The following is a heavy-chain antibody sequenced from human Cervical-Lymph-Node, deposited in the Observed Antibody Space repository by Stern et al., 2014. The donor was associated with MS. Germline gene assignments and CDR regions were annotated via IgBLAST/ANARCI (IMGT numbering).Heavy chain of an antibody. CDR1: GFTFNKYA. J-gene: IGHJ6*02. D-gene: IGHD3-22*01. CDR2: ISGSGGSI. V-gene: IGHV3-23*04. CDR3: AKQYFDSSGYSYYYGMDV. Sequence: EVQLEESGGDLEQPGGSLRISCAASGFTFNKYAMNWVRQAPGKGLELVSTISGSGGSIYYADSVKGRFTIARDNSENTLYLQMHSLRAEDTDIYYCAKQYFDSSGYSYYYGMDVWGQGTTVTVSS.